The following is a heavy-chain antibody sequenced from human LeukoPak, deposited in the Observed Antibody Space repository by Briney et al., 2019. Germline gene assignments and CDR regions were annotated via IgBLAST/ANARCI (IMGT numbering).Heavy chain of an antibody. D-gene: IGHD3-22*01. V-gene: IGHV4-34*01. J-gene: IGHJ4*02. CDR3: ARSKDGSGFAAY. CDR2: INHSGNT. Sequence: SETLSLTCAVYGVCFSGYYWTWIRQPPGKGLEWIGEINHSGNTNYNPSLKSRVAISVDTSKNQFSLKLSSVIAADTAMYYCARSKDGSGFAAYWGQGTQVTVSS. CDR1: GVCFSGYY.